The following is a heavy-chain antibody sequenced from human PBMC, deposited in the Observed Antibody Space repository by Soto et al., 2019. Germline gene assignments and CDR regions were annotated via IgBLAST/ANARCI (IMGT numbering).Heavy chain of an antibody. CDR3: AREGLEYSSATGFDL. J-gene: IGHJ5*02. D-gene: IGHD6-6*01. V-gene: IGHV1-8*01. CDR2: MNPNSGNT. CDR1: GYTFTHYD. Sequence: QVQLVQSGAEVKKPGASVKVSCKASGYTFTHYDINWVRQAPGQGLEWMGWMNPNSGNTGYAQKFQGRVTMTRDTSINTVFRELSSLRSQDTGVYYCAREGLEYSSATGFDLWGQGTLVTVSS.